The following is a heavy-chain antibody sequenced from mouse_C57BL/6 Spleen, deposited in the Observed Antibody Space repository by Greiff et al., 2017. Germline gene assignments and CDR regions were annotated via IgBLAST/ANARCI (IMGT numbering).Heavy chain of an antibody. V-gene: IGHV14-2*01. J-gene: IGHJ4*01. Sequence: EVHLVESGPELVKPGASVKLSCTASGFYIKDYYMNWVKQRTEPGLEWIGRIDPEDGEKKYAPKLQGNATRTSDTSSNSAYRQLSLLTSEDTAVYYCARWPDDYDSPQYAMDYWGQGTSVTVSS. CDR1: GFYIKDYY. CDR3: ARWPDDYDSPQYAMDY. D-gene: IGHD1-1*01. CDR2: IDPEDGEK.